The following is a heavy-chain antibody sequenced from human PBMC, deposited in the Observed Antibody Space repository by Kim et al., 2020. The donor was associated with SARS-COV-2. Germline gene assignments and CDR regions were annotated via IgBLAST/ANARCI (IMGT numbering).Heavy chain of an antibody. D-gene: IGHD6-13*01. CDR2: IWYDGSNK. CDR1: GFTFSSYG. V-gene: IGHV3-33*01. J-gene: IGHJ2*01. CDR3: AREQYSSSSRYFDL. Sequence: GGSLRLSCAASGFTFSSYGMHWVRQAPGKGLEWVAVIWYDGSNKYYADSVKGRFTISRDNSKNTLYLQMNSLRAEDTAVYYCAREQYSSSSRYFDLWGRGTLVTVSS.